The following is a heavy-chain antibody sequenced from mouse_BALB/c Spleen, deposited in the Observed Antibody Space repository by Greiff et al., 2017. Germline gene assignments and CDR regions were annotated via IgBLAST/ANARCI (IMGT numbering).Heavy chain of an antibody. CDR2: IYPSDSYT. J-gene: IGHJ2*01. D-gene: IGHD2-2*01. CDR3: TRGGYGYDY. V-gene: IGHV1-69*02. Sequence: QVQLQQPGAELVRPGASVQLSCKASGYTFTSYWINWVKQRPGQGLEWIGNIYPSDSYTNYNQKFKDKATLTVDKSSSTAYMQLSSPTSEDSAVYYCTRGGYGYDYWGQGTTLTVSS. CDR1: GYTFTSYW.